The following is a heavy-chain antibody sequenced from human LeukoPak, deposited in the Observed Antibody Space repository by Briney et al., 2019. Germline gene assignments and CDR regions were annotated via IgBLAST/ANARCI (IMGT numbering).Heavy chain of an antibody. J-gene: IGHJ3*02. Sequence: PSETLSLTCTVSGGSISSSYYYWGWIRQPPGKGLEWIGYIYYSGSTNYNPSLKSRVTISVDTSKNQFSLKLSSVTAADTAVYYCARHAPPTRFGAFDIWGQGTMVTVSS. D-gene: IGHD3-10*01. CDR2: IYYSGST. CDR3: ARHAPPTRFGAFDI. CDR1: GGSISSSYYY. V-gene: IGHV4-61*05.